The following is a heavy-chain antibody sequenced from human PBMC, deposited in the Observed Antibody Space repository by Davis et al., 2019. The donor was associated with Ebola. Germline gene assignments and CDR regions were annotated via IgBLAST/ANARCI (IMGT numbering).Heavy chain of an antibody. J-gene: IGHJ4*02. CDR1: GYTFTGRS. CDR2: VNPSNGGT. V-gene: IGHV1-2*02. Sequence: ASVKVSCKASGYTFTGRSMHWVRQAPGKGLEWMGWVNPSNGGTKYAQQLQGRVIMTRDTSISTAYMELRSLTSDDTAVYYGARDLSGDDGYWGQGTLVVVSS. CDR3: ARDLSGDDGY. D-gene: IGHD5-24*01.